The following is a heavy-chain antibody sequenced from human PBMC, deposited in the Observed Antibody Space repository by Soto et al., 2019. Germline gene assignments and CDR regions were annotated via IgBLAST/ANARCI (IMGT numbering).Heavy chain of an antibody. J-gene: IGHJ6*02. Sequence: QVQLQESGPGLVKPSGTLSLTCAVSGGSISSSNWWSWVRQPPGKGLEWIGEIYHSGSTNYNPSPKNRVTMTVDKSKNQLTLKLSSVTAADTAVYCCARVVGGSYCGMDVWGQGTTVTVSS. D-gene: IGHD2-2*01. CDR2: IYHSGST. CDR3: ARVVGGSYCGMDV. CDR1: GGSISSSNW. V-gene: IGHV4-4*01.